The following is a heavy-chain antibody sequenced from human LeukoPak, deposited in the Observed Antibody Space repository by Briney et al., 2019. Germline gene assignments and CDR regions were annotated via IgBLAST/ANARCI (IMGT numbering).Heavy chain of an antibody. J-gene: IGHJ4*02. CDR3: AKVEVAGNFDY. Sequence: GGSLRLSCAASGFNFRTYGMHWVRQAPGKGLEWVAFIRNDGTSKYHVDSVKGRFTISRDNSKNTLYLQMNSLRPEDTAVYYCAKVEVAGNFDYWGQGTLVTVS. D-gene: IGHD6-19*01. V-gene: IGHV3-30*02. CDR1: GFNFRTYG. CDR2: IRNDGTSK.